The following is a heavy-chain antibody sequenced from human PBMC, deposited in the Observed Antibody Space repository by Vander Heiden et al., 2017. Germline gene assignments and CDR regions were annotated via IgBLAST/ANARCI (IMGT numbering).Heavy chain of an antibody. J-gene: IGHJ6*02. Sequence: QVQLVESGGGVVQPERSLRLSCAAPGFTFSSYAMHWVRQAPGKGLEWVAVISYDGSNKYYADSVKGRFTISRDNSKNTLYLQMNSLRAEDTAVYYCARDKPFRYDFWSINYGMDVWGQGTTVTVSS. CDR1: GFTFSSYA. D-gene: IGHD3-3*01. CDR2: ISYDGSNK. V-gene: IGHV3-30*04. CDR3: ARDKPFRYDFWSINYGMDV.